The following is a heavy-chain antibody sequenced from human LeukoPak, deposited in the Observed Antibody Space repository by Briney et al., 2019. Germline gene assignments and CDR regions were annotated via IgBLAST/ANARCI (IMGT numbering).Heavy chain of an antibody. CDR3: ARPIAAAGTDLGY. CDR2: IYPGDSDT. J-gene: IGHJ4*02. V-gene: IGHV5-51*01. CDR1: GYRFTNYW. D-gene: IGHD6-13*01. Sequence: GESLKISCKGFGYRFTNYWIGWVRQMPGKGLEWMGIIYPGDSDTRYSPSFQGQVTISADKSINTAYLQWSSLKASDTAMYYCARPIAAAGTDLGYWGQGTLVTVSS.